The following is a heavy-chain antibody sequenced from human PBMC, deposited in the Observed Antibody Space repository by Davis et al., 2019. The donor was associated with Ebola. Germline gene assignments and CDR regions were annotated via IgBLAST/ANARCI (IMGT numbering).Heavy chain of an antibody. V-gene: IGHV1-2*06. CDR1: GYSFTDFY. D-gene: IGHD3-3*01. Sequence: AASAKVSCKASGYSFTDFYIHWVRQAPGQGLEWMGRINPNSGGTNYAQKFQGRVTMTRDTSISTAYMELSRLRSDDTAVYYCARELTIFGYNYFDYWGQGTLVTVSS. J-gene: IGHJ4*02. CDR3: ARELTIFGYNYFDY. CDR2: INPNSGGT.